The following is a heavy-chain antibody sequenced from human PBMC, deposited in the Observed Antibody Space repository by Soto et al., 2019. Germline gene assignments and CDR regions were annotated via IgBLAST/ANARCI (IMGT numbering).Heavy chain of an antibody. V-gene: IGHV1-69*01. Sequence: QVQLVQSGPEVQKPGSSVKVSCKASGGTFQKYGVSWVRQAPGHGPECMGGVIPLFGTAHHVQKLQGGLRFIADEPTGTVSMELTRLIHEDTAVYYCVREVGLAAKCDRLLCYYSGLDVWGPGTPVTVSS. J-gene: IGHJ6*02. CDR2: VIPLFGTA. D-gene: IGHD2-21*01. CDR1: GGTFQKYG. CDR3: VREVGLAAKCDRLLCYYSGLDV.